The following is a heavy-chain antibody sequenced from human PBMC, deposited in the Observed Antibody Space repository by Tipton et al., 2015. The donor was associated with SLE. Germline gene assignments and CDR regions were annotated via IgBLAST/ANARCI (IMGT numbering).Heavy chain of an antibody. CDR1: GYTFTTYG. J-gene: IGHJ4*02. D-gene: IGHD6-19*01. V-gene: IGHV1-18*01. Sequence: QSGAEVKKPGASVKVSCKASGYTFTTYGISWVRQAPGQGLEWMGWISAYNGNTNYAQKLQGRVTMTTDTSTNTAYMELRSLRSDDTAVYYCAIAVAGTLFFDYWGQGTLFTVSS. CDR3: AIAVAGTLFFDY. CDR2: ISAYNGNT.